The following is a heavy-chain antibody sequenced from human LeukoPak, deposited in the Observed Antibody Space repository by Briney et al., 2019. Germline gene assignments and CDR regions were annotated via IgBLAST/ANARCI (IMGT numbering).Heavy chain of an antibody. CDR2: ISGSGGST. D-gene: IGHD2-21*02. Sequence: GGSLRLSCAASGFTFSSYAMSWVRQAPGKGLEWVSAISGSGGSTYYAGSVKGRFTVSRDNSRKTLHLQMNSLRAEDTAVYYCAKVGGDHSYYGMDVWGQGTTVTVSS. V-gene: IGHV3-23*01. CDR3: AKVGGDHSYYGMDV. CDR1: GFTFSSYA. J-gene: IGHJ6*02.